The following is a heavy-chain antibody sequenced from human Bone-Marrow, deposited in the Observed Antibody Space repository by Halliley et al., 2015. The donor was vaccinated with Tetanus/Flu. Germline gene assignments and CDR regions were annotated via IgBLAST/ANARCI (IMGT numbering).Heavy chain of an antibody. Sequence: PELVGIISPADSHTIYSPSFQGQVSMSADRSTNTVYLHLTSLKASDTAMYFCARRPAGNYFLDFWGQGTLVTVSS. J-gene: IGHJ4*02. CDR3: ARRPAGNYFLDF. V-gene: IGHV5-51*01. D-gene: IGHD3-10*01. CDR2: ISPADSHT.